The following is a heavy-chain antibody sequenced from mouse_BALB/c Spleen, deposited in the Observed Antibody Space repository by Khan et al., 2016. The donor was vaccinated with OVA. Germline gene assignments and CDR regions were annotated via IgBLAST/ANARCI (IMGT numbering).Heavy chain of an antibody. D-gene: IGHD2-1*01. CDR3: ARSADGNFAY. J-gene: IGHJ3*01. V-gene: IGHV5-9-3*01. CDR1: GFTFSTYA. CDR2: ISSDGDYT. Sequence: EVQLVESGGGLVKPGGSLKLSCAASGFTFSTYAMSWVRQTPEKRLEWVATISSDGDYTYYPDNVTGRFTISRDNAKNTLYLQMSSLRSEDTASDYCARSADGNFAYWGQGTLVTVSA.